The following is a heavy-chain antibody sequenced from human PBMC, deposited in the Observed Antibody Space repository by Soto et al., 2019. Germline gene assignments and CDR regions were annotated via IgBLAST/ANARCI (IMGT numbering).Heavy chain of an antibody. CDR2: IKQDGSDK. Sequence: LRLSCAASGFTFGSYWMSWVRQAPGKGLEWVANIKQDGSDKYYVDSVKGRFTISRDNAKNSLYLQMNSLRAEDTAVYYCARRRAPNWFDPWGRGTVVTVSS. CDR3: ARRRAPNWFDP. J-gene: IGHJ5*02. CDR1: GFTFGSYW. V-gene: IGHV3-7*01.